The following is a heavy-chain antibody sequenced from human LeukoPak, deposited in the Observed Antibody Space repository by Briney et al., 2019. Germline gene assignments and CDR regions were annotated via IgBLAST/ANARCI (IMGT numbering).Heavy chain of an antibody. J-gene: IGHJ4*02. CDR2: IYNSGST. CDR3: ARYDILTGPRN. CDR1: GGSISNYY. D-gene: IGHD3-9*01. Sequence: SETLSLTCSVSGGSISNYYWSWIRQSPGKGLECIGYIYNSGSTTYNPSLKSRVTISVDTSKNQFSLKLSSVTAADTAVYYCARYDILTGPRNWGQGTLVTVSS. V-gene: IGHV4-59*08.